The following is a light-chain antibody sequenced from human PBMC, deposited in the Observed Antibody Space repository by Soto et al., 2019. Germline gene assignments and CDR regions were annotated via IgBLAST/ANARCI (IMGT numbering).Light chain of an antibody. CDR2: EAY. J-gene: IGLJ1*01. CDR1: SSDVGGHNL. Sequence: QSVLTQPASVSGSPGQSITISCTGTSSDVGGHNLVSWYQQHPDKAPKVIIYEAYRRPSGVSTRFSGCKSGNTASLTISGLQAEDEAIYYCCSYAGDSFTYVFGTGTKVTVL. V-gene: IGLV2-23*01. CDR3: CSYAGDSFTYV.